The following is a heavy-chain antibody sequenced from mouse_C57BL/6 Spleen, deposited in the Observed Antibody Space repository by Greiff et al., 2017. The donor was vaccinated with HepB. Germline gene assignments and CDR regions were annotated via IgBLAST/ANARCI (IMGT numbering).Heavy chain of an antibody. V-gene: IGHV1-64*01. J-gene: IGHJ2*01. Sequence: QVQLQQPGAELVKPGASVKLSCTASGYTFTSYWMPWVKQRPGQGLEWIGMIHPNSGSTNYNEKFKSKATLTVDKSSSTAYMQLSSLTSEDSAVYYCARYQLGLDYWGQGTTLTVSS. D-gene: IGHD4-1*02. CDR1: GYTFTSYW. CDR3: ARYQLGLDY. CDR2: IHPNSGST.